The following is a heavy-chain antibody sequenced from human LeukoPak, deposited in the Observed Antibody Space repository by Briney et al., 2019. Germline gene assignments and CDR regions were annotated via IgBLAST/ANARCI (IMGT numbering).Heavy chain of an antibody. CDR3: ARVPGIAAAGTLRWFDP. V-gene: IGHV4-59*01. CDR2: IYYSGST. J-gene: IGHJ5*02. CDR1: GGSISSYY. Sequence: SETLSLTCTVSGGSISSYYWSWIRQPPGKGLEWIGYIYYSGSTNYNPSLKSRVTISVDTSKNQFSLKLSSVTAADTAVYHCARVPGIAAAGTLRWFDPWGQGTLVTVSS. D-gene: IGHD6-13*01.